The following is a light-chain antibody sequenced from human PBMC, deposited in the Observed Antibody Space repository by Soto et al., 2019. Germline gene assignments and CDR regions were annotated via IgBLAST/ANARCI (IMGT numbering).Light chain of an antibody. CDR2: KAS. V-gene: IGKV1-5*03. CDR1: QSIGSW. J-gene: IGKJ1*01. Sequence: DIQMTQSPSTLSASVGDRVTITCRASQSIGSWLAWYQQKPGKAPKLLIYKASSLESGVPSRFSGSGSGTEFTLTISSLQPDDFATYYCQQYNSYWTFDQGTKVDVK. CDR3: QQYNSYWT.